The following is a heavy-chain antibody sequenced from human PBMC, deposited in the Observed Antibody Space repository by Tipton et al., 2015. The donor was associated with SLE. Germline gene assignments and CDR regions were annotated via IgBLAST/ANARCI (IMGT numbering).Heavy chain of an antibody. CDR2: ISTYDGST. D-gene: IGHD3-10*01. CDR3: ARAPLPQGTGAFDI. Sequence: QLVQSGAEVKKPGASVKVSCRASGYAFISYGISWVRQAPGQGLEWVGWISTYDGSTHSSQKLQGRVTMTTDMSTSTAYMDLRSLRSDDTAVYYCARAPLPQGTGAFDIWGQGTIVTASS. V-gene: IGHV1-18*01. CDR1: GYAFISYG. J-gene: IGHJ3*02.